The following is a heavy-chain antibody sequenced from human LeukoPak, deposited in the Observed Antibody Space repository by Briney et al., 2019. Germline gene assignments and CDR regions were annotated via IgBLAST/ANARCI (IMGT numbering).Heavy chain of an antibody. Sequence: SETLSLTCTVSGGSISSYYWSWIRQPAGKGLEWIGRIYTSGSTNYNPSLKSRVTMSVDTSRKQFSLKLSSVTAAATAVYYCAIRDPIVATTYSYYFDYWGQGTLVTVSS. CDR2: IYTSGST. D-gene: IGHD5-12*01. CDR3: AIRDPIVATTYSYYFDY. CDR1: GGSISSYY. J-gene: IGHJ4*02. V-gene: IGHV4-4*07.